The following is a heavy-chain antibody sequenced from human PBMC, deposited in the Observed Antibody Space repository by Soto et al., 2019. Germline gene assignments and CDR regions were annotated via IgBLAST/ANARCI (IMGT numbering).Heavy chain of an antibody. V-gene: IGHV1-24*01. CDR2: FDPEDGET. J-gene: IGHJ6*02. D-gene: IGHD3-3*01. CDR1: GDTLTKIS. CDR3: ATSPTITIFGVVTLGMDV. Sequence: ASVKVSCKVSGDTLTKISMHWVRQAPGKGLEWMGGFDPEDGETIYAQKFQGRVTMTEDTSTDTAYMELSSLRSEDTAVYYCATSPTITIFGVVTLGMDVWG.